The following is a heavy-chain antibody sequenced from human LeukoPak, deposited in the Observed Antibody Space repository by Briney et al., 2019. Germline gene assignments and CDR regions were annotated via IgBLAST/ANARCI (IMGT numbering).Heavy chain of an antibody. J-gene: IGHJ3*01. CDR1: VPTFTSYA. CDR2: FIPIFGSP. CDR3: AGFFYDSSRSAFDL. Sequence: ASVKVSCKASVPTFTSYAINWVRQAPGQGLEWMGGFIPIFGSPTYAQKFQGRVTFTTDESTYTAYMELSNLRSDDTAVFYCAGFFYDSSRSAFDLWGQGTMVTVSS. D-gene: IGHD3-22*01. V-gene: IGHV1-69*05.